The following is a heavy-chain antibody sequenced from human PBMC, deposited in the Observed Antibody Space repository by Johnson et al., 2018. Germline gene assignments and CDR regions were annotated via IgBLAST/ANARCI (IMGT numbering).Heavy chain of an antibody. J-gene: IGHJ1*01. D-gene: IGHD2-15*01. CDR3: AKDLEVEVVETAGYFQH. V-gene: IGHV3-30*18. CDR2: ISYDGSNK. Sequence: QVQLVQSGGGVVQPGRSLRLSCAASGFTFSSYGIHWVRQAPGKGLEWVAVISYDGSNKYYADSVKGRFTISRDNSKNTLYLQMNSLRAEETAMYYCAKDLEVEVVETAGYFQHWGQGNLVTVSS. CDR1: GFTFSSYG.